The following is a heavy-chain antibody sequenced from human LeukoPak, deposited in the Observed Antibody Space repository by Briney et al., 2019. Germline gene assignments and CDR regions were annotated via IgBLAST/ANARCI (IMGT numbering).Heavy chain of an antibody. CDR3: ERGAKMYYFDY. V-gene: IGHV4-34*01. Sequence: SETMSLASAVYGGSFSGYYWSWNRQPPGKVLEWIGEINHSESTNYNPSVKIRVTISVDTSKNQFSLKLSSVTAADTAVYYCERGAKMYYFDYWGQGTLVTVSS. CDR1: GGSFSGYY. J-gene: IGHJ4*02. CDR2: INHSEST.